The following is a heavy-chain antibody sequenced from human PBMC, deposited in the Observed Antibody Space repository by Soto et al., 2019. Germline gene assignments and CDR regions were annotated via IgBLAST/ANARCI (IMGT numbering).Heavy chain of an antibody. Sequence: QVQLVQSGAEVKKPGSSVKVSCKASGGTFSSYTISWVRQAPGQGLEWMGRIIPILGIANYVQKFQGRVTITADKSTSTAYMELSSLRSEDTAVYYCARDLWPEGSGYDLTEDGRGYWGQGTLVTVSS. CDR3: ARDLWPEGSGYDLTEDGRGY. J-gene: IGHJ4*02. V-gene: IGHV1-69*08. D-gene: IGHD5-12*01. CDR1: GGTFSSYT. CDR2: IIPILGIA.